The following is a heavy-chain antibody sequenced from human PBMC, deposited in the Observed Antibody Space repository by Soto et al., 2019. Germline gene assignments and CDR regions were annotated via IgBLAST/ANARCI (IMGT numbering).Heavy chain of an antibody. CDR3: ARLPSRHRVDY. D-gene: IGHD3-10*01. Sequence: SETLSLTCTVSGSSISSSGYYWGWIRQPPGRGLEWIGSLYYNVGTYYNPSLKSRVTISADTSANQFSLMVNSVTAADTAIYYCARLPSRHRVDYWGQGTLVTVSS. J-gene: IGHJ4*02. V-gene: IGHV4-39*01. CDR2: LYYNVGT. CDR1: GSSISSSGYY.